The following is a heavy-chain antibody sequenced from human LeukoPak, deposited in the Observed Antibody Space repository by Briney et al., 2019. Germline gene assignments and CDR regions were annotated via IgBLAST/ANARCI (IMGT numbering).Heavy chain of an antibody. V-gene: IGHV3-48*03. CDR3: ARDRVVVAAKGYYYYGMDV. J-gene: IGHJ6*02. Sequence: GGSLRLSRAASGFTFSSYEMNWVRQAPGKGLEWVSYISSSGSTIYYADSVKGRFTISRDNAKNSLYLQMNSLRAEDTAVYYCARDRVVVAAKGYYYYGMDVWGQGTTVTVSS. D-gene: IGHD2-15*01. CDR1: GFTFSSYE. CDR2: ISSSGSTI.